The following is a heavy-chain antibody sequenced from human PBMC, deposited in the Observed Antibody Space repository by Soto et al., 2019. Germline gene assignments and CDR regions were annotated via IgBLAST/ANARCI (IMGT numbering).Heavy chain of an antibody. CDR3: ARNVPAAGYYYGMDV. CDR2: IIPIFGTA. J-gene: IGHJ6*02. CDR1: GGTFSSYA. D-gene: IGHD2-2*01. V-gene: IGHV1-69*12. Sequence: QVQLVQSGAEVKKPGSSVKVSCKASGGTFSSYAISWVRQAPGQGLEWMGGIIPIFGTANYAQKFQGRVMMTVDDSTSIAYIELSRLRSEHTAVYYCARNVPAAGYYYGMDVWGQGTTVTVSS.